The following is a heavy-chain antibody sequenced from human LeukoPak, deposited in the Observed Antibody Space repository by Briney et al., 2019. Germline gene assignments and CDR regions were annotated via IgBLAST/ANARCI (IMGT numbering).Heavy chain of an antibody. CDR2: ISGSGGST. CDR1: GFTFDEYG. CDR3: AKDPNSSGYYYQDY. Sequence: SGGSLRLSCAASGFTFDEYGMSWVRQAPGKGLEWVSAISGSGGSTYYADSVKGRFTISRDNSKNTLYLQMNSLRAEGTAVYYCAKDPNSSGYYYQDYWGQGTLVTVSS. J-gene: IGHJ4*02. D-gene: IGHD3-22*01. V-gene: IGHV3-23*01.